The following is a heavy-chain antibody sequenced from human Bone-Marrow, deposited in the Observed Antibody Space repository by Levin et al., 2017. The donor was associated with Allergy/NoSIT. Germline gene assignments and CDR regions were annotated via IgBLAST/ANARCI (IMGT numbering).Heavy chain of an antibody. CDR3: VRNMGSGPKSPFEI. Sequence: PGGSLRLSCEASGFNFSSYAMSWVRQAPGKGPEGVSYISGSGDSTYDANFVLGRVTITRDNSKNKLYLQMNSLTAADTAVYFCVRNMGSGPKSPFEIWGQGTKVTVSS. D-gene: IGHD3-10*01. V-gene: IGHV3-23*01. CDR1: GFNFSSYA. CDR2: ISGSGDST. J-gene: IGHJ3*02.